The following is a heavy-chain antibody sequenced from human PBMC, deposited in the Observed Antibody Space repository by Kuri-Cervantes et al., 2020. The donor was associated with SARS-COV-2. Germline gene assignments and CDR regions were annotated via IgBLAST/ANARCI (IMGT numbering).Heavy chain of an antibody. CDR2: IIPIFGTA. J-gene: IGHJ4*02. V-gene: IGHV1-69*01. CDR1: GGTFSSYA. D-gene: IGHD3-16*02. Sequence: GGSLRLSCKASGGTFSSYAISWVRQAPGQGLEWMGGIIPIFGTANYAQKFQGRVTITADESTSTAYMELSSLRSEDTAVYYCARGVEYYDYVWGSYRSWYFDYWGQGTLVTVSS. CDR3: ARGVEYYDYVWGSYRSWYFDY.